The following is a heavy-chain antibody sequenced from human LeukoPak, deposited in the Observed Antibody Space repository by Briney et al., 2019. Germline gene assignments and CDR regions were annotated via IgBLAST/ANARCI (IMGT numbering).Heavy chain of an antibody. D-gene: IGHD2-8*01. J-gene: IGHJ4*02. Sequence: PGGSLRLSCAGSGFTFSSYAMSWVRQAPGKGLEWVSAISDTGATTYDADSVKGRFTISRDNSRSTLYLQMNSLRAEDTALYYCASHTAMGRYCTNGVCSPFDYWGQGTLVTVSS. CDR2: ISDTGATT. CDR3: ASHTAMGRYCTNGVCSPFDY. CDR1: GFTFSSYA. V-gene: IGHV3-23*01.